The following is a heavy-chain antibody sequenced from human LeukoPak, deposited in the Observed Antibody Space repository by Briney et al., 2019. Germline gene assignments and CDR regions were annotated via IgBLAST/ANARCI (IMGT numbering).Heavy chain of an antibody. CDR1: GGSITNYY. V-gene: IGHV4-59*01. Sequence: SETLSLTCTVSGGSITNYYWSWIRQPPGKGLEWIGCIYHTGSSTYNPSLKSRVSISVDTSKNQFSLSLNSVTAADTAVYYCARAASRMRAFDVGAQGTM. J-gene: IGHJ3*01. CDR2: IYHTGSS. CDR3: ARAASRMRAFDV.